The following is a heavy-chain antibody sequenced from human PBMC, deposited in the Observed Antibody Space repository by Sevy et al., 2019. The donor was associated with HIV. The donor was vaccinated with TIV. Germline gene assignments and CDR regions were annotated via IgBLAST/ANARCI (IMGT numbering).Heavy chain of an antibody. J-gene: IGHJ2*01. V-gene: IGHV3-53*01. Sequence: GGSLRLSCSASGFTVSRDYMTWVRLAPGKGLEWVSLIYTDGATYYANSVRGRFTISRGDSQNTLYLQMNSLRAEDTAVYFCAGVARQIITYWYFDLWGRGTLVTVSS. CDR3: AGVARQIITYWYFDL. D-gene: IGHD3-10*01. CDR1: GFTVSRDY. CDR2: IYTDGAT.